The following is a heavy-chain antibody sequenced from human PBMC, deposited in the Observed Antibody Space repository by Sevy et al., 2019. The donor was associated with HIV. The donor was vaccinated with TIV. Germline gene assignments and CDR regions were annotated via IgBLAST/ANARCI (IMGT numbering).Heavy chain of an antibody. Sequence: GGSLRLSCAASGFTFNSYGMHWVRQAPGKGLEWVALIWYDGSNRSYVDSVKGRFTVSRDNSKNTLYLQMNSLGAEDTAVYYCAREGLAVAGIGYYFEYWGQGTLVTVSS. V-gene: IGHV3-33*01. CDR2: IWYDGSNR. CDR3: AREGLAVAGIGYYFEY. D-gene: IGHD6-19*01. CDR1: GFTFNSYG. J-gene: IGHJ4*02.